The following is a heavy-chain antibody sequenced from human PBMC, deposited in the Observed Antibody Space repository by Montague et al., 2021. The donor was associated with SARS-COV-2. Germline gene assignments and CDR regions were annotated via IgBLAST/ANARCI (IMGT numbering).Heavy chain of an antibody. CDR3: ARDGDEGYFFEY. V-gene: IGHV4-31*03. Sequence: TLFLTCTVSGASISSGSYYWNWIRQHPGKGLEWIGYIHYSGSTYYTPSLQSRVAISVDTSKNEFSLKMTSVTAADTAVYYCARDGDEGYFFEYWGQGLLVTVSS. J-gene: IGHJ4*02. CDR1: GASISSGSYY. D-gene: IGHD2/OR15-2a*01. CDR2: IHYSGST.